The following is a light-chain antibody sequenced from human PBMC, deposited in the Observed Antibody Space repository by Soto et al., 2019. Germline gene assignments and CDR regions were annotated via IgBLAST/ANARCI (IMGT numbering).Light chain of an antibody. Sequence: VLTQPPSASGTPGQRITISCSGSSSNIGDNPVNWYQQLPGAAPKLLIYINDQRPSGVPDRFSGSKSGTSASLAISGLQPEDEADYYCAAWDDSLNALFGTGAKVTVL. CDR2: IND. V-gene: IGLV1-44*01. J-gene: IGLJ1*01. CDR1: SSNIGDNP. CDR3: AAWDDSLNAL.